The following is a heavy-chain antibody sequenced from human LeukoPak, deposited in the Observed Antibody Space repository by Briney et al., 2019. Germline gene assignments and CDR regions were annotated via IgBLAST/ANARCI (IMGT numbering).Heavy chain of an antibody. CDR3: ARTGMDQLLPDY. CDR1: GFTFSDYY. J-gene: IGHJ4*02. CDR2: ISSSSSYI. Sequence: PGGSLRLSCAASGFTFSDYYMNWVRQAPGKGLEWVSSISSSSSYIYYADSVKGRFTISRDNAKNSLYLQMNSLRAEDTAVYYCARTGMDQLLPDYWGQGTLVTVSS. D-gene: IGHD2-2*01. V-gene: IGHV3-21*01.